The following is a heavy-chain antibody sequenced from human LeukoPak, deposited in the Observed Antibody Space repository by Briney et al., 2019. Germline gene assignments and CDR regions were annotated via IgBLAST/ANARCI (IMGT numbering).Heavy chain of an antibody. V-gene: IGHV3-23*01. J-gene: IGHJ4*02. CDR3: AKVSAGPKRSGYYYPDY. CDR1: GFTFSNYA. CDR2: ISGGDGST. D-gene: IGHD3-22*01. Sequence: GGSLRLSCAASGFTFSNYAMSWVRQASGKGLEWVSAISGGDGSTYSADSVKGRFTISRDNSKNTLYLQMNSLRAEDTAVYYCAKVSAGPKRSGYYYPDYWGQGTLVTVSS.